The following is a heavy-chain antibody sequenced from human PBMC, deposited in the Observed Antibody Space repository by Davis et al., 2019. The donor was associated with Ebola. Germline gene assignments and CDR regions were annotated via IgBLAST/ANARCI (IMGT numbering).Heavy chain of an antibody. CDR1: GFPLSSHA. CDR2: ISGSGGST. D-gene: IGHD5-18*01. CDR3: AKHTAIYYYYGMDV. Sequence: PGSSLRLPCPPPGFPLSSHAMTGSGKPPGKGLEWVSAISGSGGSTYYADSVKGRFTISRDNSKNTLYLQMNSLRAEDTAVYYCAKHTAIYYYYGMDVWGQGTTVTVSS. J-gene: IGHJ6*02. V-gene: IGHV3-23*01.